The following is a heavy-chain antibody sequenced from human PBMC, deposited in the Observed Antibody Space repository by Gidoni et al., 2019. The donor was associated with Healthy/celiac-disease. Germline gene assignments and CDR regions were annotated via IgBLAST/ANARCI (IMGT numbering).Heavy chain of an antibody. CDR1: GGSFSGYY. V-gene: IGHV4-34*01. D-gene: IGHD2-2*01. CDR2: INHSGST. J-gene: IGHJ5*02. Sequence: QVQLQQWGAGLLKPSATLSLTCAVYGGSFSGYYWSWIRQPPGKGLEWIGEINHSGSTNYNPSLKSRVTISVDTSKNQFSLKLSSVTAADTAVYYCARGLVHLVPPGYNWFDPWGQGTLVTVSS. CDR3: ARGLVHLVPPGYNWFDP.